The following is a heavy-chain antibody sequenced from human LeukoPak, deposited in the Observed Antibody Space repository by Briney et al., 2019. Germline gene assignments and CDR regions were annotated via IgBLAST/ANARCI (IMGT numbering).Heavy chain of an antibody. CDR1: GFTFSSYW. D-gene: IGHD1-26*01. CDR3: ARGMPTNFDY. CDR2: ITSDGSST. J-gene: IGHJ4*02. V-gene: IGHV3-74*01. Sequence: GGSLRLSCAASGFTFSSYWMHWVRQVPGKGLDWVTRITSDGSSTSSADSVKSRFTISRDNAKNTLYLQMNSLRVEDTAVYYCARGMPTNFDYWGQGALVTVSS.